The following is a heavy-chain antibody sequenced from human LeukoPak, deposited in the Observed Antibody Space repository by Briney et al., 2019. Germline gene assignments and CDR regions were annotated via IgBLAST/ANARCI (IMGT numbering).Heavy chain of an antibody. J-gene: IGHJ4*02. Sequence: PSETLSLTSTVSGGSISSYYWSWIRQPPGKGLEWIGYIYYSGSTNYDPSLKSRVTISVDTSKNQFSLKLSSVTAADTAVYYCARRYGDYDYFDYWGQGTLVTVSS. CDR2: IYYSGST. D-gene: IGHD4-17*01. CDR1: GGSISSYY. V-gene: IGHV4-59*01. CDR3: ARRYGDYDYFDY.